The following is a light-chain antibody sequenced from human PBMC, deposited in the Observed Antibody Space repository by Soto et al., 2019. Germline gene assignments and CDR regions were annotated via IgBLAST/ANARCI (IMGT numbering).Light chain of an antibody. CDR2: EVT. V-gene: IGLV2-8*01. Sequence: QSALTQPPSASGSPGQSVTISCTGTSGDVGAYDYVSWYQQHPGKAPKLLIYEVTKRPLGVPDRFSGSKSGNAASLTGSGLQAEDEADYYCSSYAGSNYPYVFGTGTKVTVL. CDR3: SSYAGSNYPYV. CDR1: SGDVGAYDY. J-gene: IGLJ1*01.